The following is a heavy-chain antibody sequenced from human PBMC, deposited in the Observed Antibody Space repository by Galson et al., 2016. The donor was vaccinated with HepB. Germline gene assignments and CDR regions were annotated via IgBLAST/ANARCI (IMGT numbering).Heavy chain of an antibody. CDR1: GFSFSTYG. Sequence: SLRLSCAASGFSFSTYGMHWVRQAPGKGLEWVAVIWHDGSIKYYGESVKGRFTISRDNSKNTLFLQMTALRVEDTAVYYCARDYSRSGPMYSYYYMDAWGKGTTVTVSS. J-gene: IGHJ6*03. D-gene: IGHD6-13*01. V-gene: IGHV3-33*01. CDR2: IWHDGSIK. CDR3: ARDYSRSGPMYSYYYMDA.